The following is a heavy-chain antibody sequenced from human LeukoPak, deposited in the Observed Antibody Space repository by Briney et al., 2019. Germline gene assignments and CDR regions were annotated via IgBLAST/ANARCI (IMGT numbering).Heavy chain of an antibody. CDR3: AKDSFSVAGFSDY. CDR2: ISSSSSYI. Sequence: PGGSLRLSCAASGFTFSSYSMNWVRQAPGKGLEWVSSISSSSSYIYYADSVKGRFTISRDNAKNSLYLQMNSLRAEDTAVYYCAKDSFSVAGFSDYWGQGTLVTVSS. J-gene: IGHJ4*02. D-gene: IGHD6-19*01. V-gene: IGHV3-21*04. CDR1: GFTFSSYS.